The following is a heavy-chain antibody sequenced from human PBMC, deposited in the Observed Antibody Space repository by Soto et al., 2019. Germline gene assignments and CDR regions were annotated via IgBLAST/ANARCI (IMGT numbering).Heavy chain of an antibody. CDR1: GYTFTSYG. Sequence: ALVKVSCKASGYTFTSYGISWVRQAPGQGLEWMGWISAYNGNTNYAQKLQGRVTMTTDTSTSTAYMELRSLRSDDTAVYYCARVYYYGSGELIVPRDYWGQGTLVTVSS. J-gene: IGHJ4*02. CDR2: ISAYNGNT. D-gene: IGHD3-10*01. V-gene: IGHV1-18*01. CDR3: ARVYYYGSGELIVPRDY.